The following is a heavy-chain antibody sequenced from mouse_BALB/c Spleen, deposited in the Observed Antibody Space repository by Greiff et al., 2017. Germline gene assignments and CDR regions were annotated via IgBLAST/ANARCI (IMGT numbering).Heavy chain of an antibody. Sequence: EVQVVESGGGLVQPGGSLRLSCATSGFTFTDYYMSWVRQPPGKALEWLGFIRNKANGYTTEYSASVKGRFTISRDNSQSILYLQMNTLRAEDSATYYCARDRDGYDHYFDYWGQGTTLTVSS. CDR1: GFTFTDYY. J-gene: IGHJ2*01. V-gene: IGHV7-3*02. CDR2: IRNKANGYTT. D-gene: IGHD2-2*01. CDR3: ARDRDGYDHYFDY.